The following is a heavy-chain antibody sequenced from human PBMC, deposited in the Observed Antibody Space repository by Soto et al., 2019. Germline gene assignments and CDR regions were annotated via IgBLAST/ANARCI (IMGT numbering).Heavy chain of an antibody. D-gene: IGHD2-15*01. CDR1: GCTYSSYA. Sequence: SVKVSCKASGCTYSSYAISWVRQAPGQGLEWMGGIIPIFGTANYAQKFQGRVTITADKSTSTAYMELSRLRSEDTAVYYCASLGYCSGGSCYFDYWGQGTLVTVXS. CDR3: ASLGYCSGGSCYFDY. J-gene: IGHJ4*02. V-gene: IGHV1-69*06. CDR2: IIPIFGTA.